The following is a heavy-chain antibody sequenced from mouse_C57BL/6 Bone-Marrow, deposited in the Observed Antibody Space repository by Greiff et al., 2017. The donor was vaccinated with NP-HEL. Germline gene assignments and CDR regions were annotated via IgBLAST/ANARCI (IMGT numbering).Heavy chain of an antibody. V-gene: IGHV5-12*01. Sequence: EVKLMESGGGLVQPGGSLKLSCAASGFTFSDYYMYWVRQTPEKRLEWVAYISNGGGSTYYPDTVKGRFTISRDNAKNTLYLQMSRLKSEDTAMYYCARGGIDYWGQGTSVTVSS. J-gene: IGHJ4*01. CDR2: ISNGGGST. CDR1: GFTFSDYY. CDR3: ARGGIDY.